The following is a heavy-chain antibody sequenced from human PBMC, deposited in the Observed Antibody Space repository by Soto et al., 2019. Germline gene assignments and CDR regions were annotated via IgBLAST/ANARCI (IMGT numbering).Heavy chain of an antibody. Sequence: QVQLVQSGAEVKKPGSSVKVSCKASGGTFSSYAISWVRQAPGQGLEWMGGIIPIFGTANYAQKFQGRVTITADESTSTAYMELSSLRSEDTAVYYWGGGLRPPPDEDHYYGMDVWGQGTTVTVSS. CDR1: GGTFSSYA. J-gene: IGHJ6*02. CDR2: IIPIFGTA. D-gene: IGHD2-15*01. CDR3: GGGLRPPPDEDHYYGMDV. V-gene: IGHV1-69*01.